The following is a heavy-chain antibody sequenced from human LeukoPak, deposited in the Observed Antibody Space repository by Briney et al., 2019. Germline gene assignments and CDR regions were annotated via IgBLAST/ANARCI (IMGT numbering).Heavy chain of an antibody. CDR3: ARDGSSSWYSWFDP. CDR2: ISSSGSTI. CDR1: GFTFSDYY. V-gene: IGHV3-11*04. D-gene: IGHD6-13*01. Sequence: PGGSLRLSCAASGFTFSDYYMSWIRQAPGKGLEWVSYISSSGSTIYYADSVKGRFTISRDNARNSLYLQMNSLRAEDTAVYYCARDGSSSWYSWFDPWGQGTLVTVSS. J-gene: IGHJ5*02.